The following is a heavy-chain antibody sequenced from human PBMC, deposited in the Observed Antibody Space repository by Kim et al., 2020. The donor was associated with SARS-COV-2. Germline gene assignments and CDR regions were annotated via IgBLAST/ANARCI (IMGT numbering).Heavy chain of an antibody. CDR3: ARAIYYGLSCFDP. J-gene: IGHJ5*02. Sequence: YAQGFTGRFVFSLDTSVSTAYLQISSLKAEDTAVYYCARAIYYGLSCFDPWGQGTLVTVSS. V-gene: IGHV7-4-1*02. D-gene: IGHD3-10*01.